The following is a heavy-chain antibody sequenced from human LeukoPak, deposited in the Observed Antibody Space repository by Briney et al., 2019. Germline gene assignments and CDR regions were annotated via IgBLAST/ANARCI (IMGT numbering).Heavy chain of an antibody. J-gene: IGHJ4*02. CDR3: AKNYGSGSSYYFDY. CDR2: ISGSGGST. Sequence: GGSLRLSCAASGFTFSSYGMSWVRQAPGKELEWVSAISGSGGSTYYADSVKGRFTISRDNSKNTLYLQMNSLRAEDTAVYYCAKNYGSGSSYYFDYWGQGTLVTVSS. V-gene: IGHV3-23*01. CDR1: GFTFSSYG. D-gene: IGHD3-10*01.